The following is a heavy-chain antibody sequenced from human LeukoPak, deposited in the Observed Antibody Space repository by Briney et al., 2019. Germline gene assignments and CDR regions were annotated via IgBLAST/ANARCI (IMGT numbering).Heavy chain of an antibody. Sequence: PGRSLRLSCAASGFTFSIYAMHWVRQAPGKGLEWVAAIWDDGSNKYYADSVKGRFTISRDNSKNTLYLQMNSLRAEDTAVYYCARARSGWYLGQFDYWGQGTLVTVSS. D-gene: IGHD6-19*01. CDR1: GFTFSIYA. J-gene: IGHJ4*02. CDR2: IWDDGSNK. V-gene: IGHV3-33*08. CDR3: ARARSGWYLGQFDY.